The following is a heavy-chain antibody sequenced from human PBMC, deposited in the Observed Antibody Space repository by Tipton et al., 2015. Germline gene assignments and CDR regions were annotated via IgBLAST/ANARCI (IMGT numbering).Heavy chain of an antibody. V-gene: IGHV4-61*01. D-gene: IGHD3-3*01. J-gene: IGHJ5*02. CDR1: GGSVTSNNYF. Sequence: TLSLTCSVSGGSVTSNNYFWSWIRQPPGKGLEWIGYIFHSGSTSYNPSLRSRVFISIDTSKNQLSLKLSSVTAADTAMYYCARGGYDFWSGSKTYNWFDPWGRGTLVTVSS. CDR3: ARGGYDFWSGSKTYNWFDP. CDR2: IFHSGST.